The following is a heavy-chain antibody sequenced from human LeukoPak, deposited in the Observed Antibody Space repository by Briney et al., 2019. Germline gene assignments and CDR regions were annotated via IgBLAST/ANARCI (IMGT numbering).Heavy chain of an antibody. CDR1: GFTFSNYN. CDR2: ISSSSSYI. D-gene: IGHD3-10*02. Sequence: GGSLRLSCAASGFTFSNYNMNWVRQAPGKGLEWVSSISSSSSYIYYADSVKGRFTISRDNAKNSLYLQMNSLRAEDTAVYYCAELGITMIGGVWGKGTTVTISS. J-gene: IGHJ6*04. CDR3: AELGITMIGGV. V-gene: IGHV3-21*01.